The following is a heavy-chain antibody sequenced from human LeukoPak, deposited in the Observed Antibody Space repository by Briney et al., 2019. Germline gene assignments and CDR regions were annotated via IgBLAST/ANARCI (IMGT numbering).Heavy chain of an antibody. CDR3: ARDLSIVGATDFDY. CDR1: GYTFTSYG. D-gene: IGHD1-26*01. J-gene: IGHJ4*02. Sequence: GASVKVSCKASGYTFTSYGISWVRQAPGQGLEWMGWISAYNGNTNYAQKLQGRVTMTTDTSTSTAYMELRSLRSDDTAVYYCARDLSIVGATDFDYWGQGTLVTVSS. V-gene: IGHV1-18*01. CDR2: ISAYNGNT.